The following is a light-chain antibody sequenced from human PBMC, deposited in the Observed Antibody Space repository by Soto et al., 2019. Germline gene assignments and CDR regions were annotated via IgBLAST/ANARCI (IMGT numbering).Light chain of an antibody. CDR1: QSVSSN. CDR3: QHYQTFLPLT. V-gene: IGKV3D-15*01. J-gene: IGKJ4*01. Sequence: EIVMTQSPATLSVSPGERATLSCRASQSVSSNLAWYQQKPGLAPRLLLYGASNRATGIPDRFSGGGSWTDFTLTISRLEPEDFGVYYCQHYQTFLPLTFGGGTKVDI. CDR2: GAS.